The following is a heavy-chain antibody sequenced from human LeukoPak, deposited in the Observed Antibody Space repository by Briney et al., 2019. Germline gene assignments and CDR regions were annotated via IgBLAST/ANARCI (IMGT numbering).Heavy chain of an antibody. J-gene: IGHJ6*02. D-gene: IGHD4-23*01. CDR2: INHSGST. Sequence: SETLSLTCAVYGGSFSGYYWSWIRQPPGKGLEWIGEINHSGSTNYNPSLKSRVTISVDTSKNQFSLKLSSVTAADTAVYYCARVGNEYGIPYYYGMDVWGLGTTVTVSS. CDR3: ARVGNEYGIPYYYGMDV. V-gene: IGHV4-34*01. CDR1: GGSFSGYY.